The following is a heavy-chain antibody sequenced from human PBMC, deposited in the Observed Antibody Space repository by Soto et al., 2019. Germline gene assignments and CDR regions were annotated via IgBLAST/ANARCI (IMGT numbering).Heavy chain of an antibody. CDR2: ISGSGGGT. D-gene: IGHD5-18*01. J-gene: IGHJ4*02. Sequence: EVQLLESGGGLVQPGGSLRLSCTASGFTFSSFALSWVRQAPGMGLEWVSAISGSGGGTDYADSVKGRFTISRDNSKNTLYLQMNSLRDEDTAIYYCAGPGYSSQDYWGQGALVTVSS. CDR3: AGPGYSSQDY. V-gene: IGHV3-23*01. CDR1: GFTFSSFA.